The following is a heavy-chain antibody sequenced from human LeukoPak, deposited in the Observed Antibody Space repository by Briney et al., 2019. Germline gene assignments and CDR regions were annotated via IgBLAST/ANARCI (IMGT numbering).Heavy chain of an antibody. V-gene: IGHV3-23*01. Sequence: GGSLRLSCAASGFTFSSYAMSWVRQAPGKGLEWVSVISSSGDNTYYADSVKGRFTISRDNAKNSLYLQMNSLRAEDTAVYYCARATDSGYDLNYYYGMDVWGQGTTVTVSS. CDR2: ISSSGDNT. J-gene: IGHJ6*02. D-gene: IGHD5-12*01. CDR1: GFTFSSYA. CDR3: ARATDSGYDLNYYYGMDV.